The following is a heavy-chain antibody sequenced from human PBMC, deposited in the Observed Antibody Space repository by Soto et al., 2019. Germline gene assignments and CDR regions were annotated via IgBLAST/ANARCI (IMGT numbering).Heavy chain of an antibody. J-gene: IGHJ6*02. CDR3: ARERGRIAAAGKDYYGMDV. V-gene: IGHV4-4*02. D-gene: IGHD6-13*01. Sequence: PSVTLSLTCAVSGCSILSTNWWSWVRQSPGKGLEWIGEIYHSGSTNYNPSLKSRVTISVDKSKNQFSLKLSSVTAADTAVYYCARERGRIAAAGKDYYGMDVWGQGTTVT. CDR2: IYHSGST. CDR1: GCSILSTNW.